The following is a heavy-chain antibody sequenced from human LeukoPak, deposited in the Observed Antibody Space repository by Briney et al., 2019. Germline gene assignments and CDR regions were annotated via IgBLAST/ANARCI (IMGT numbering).Heavy chain of an antibody. CDR1: GYTFTGYY. CDR3: ARVPGYSYAFDY. Sequence: ASVKVSCKASGYTFTGYYMHWVRQAPGQGLEWMGGIIPIFGTANYAQKFQGRVTITADESASTAYMELSSLRSEDTAVYYCARVPGYSYAFDYWGQGTLVTVSS. CDR2: IIPIFGTA. V-gene: IGHV1-69*13. J-gene: IGHJ4*02. D-gene: IGHD5-18*01.